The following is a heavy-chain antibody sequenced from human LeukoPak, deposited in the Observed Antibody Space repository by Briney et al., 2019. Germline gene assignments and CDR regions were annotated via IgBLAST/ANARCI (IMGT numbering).Heavy chain of an antibody. V-gene: IGHV4-4*07. CDR1: GASINSHY. D-gene: IGHD2-15*01. Sequence: PSETLSLTCTVSGASINSHYWSWIRQPAGKGLEWIGRIYISGSTNYNSSLQSRVTMSVDASKNQFSLKLTSVTAADTAVYYCARALNPLPGTYYFDYWGQGTLVTVSS. CDR2: IYISGST. J-gene: IGHJ4*02. CDR3: ARALNPLPGTYYFDY.